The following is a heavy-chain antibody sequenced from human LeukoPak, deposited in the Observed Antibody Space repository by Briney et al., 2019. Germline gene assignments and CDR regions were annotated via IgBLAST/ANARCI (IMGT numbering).Heavy chain of an antibody. Sequence: GASVKVSCKASGGTFSNYAISWVRQAPGQGLEWMGGIIPIFGTANYAQKFQGRVTITADESTSTAYMELSRLRSDDTAVYYCARGFRITIFGVGRRGYFDYWGQGTLVTVSS. V-gene: IGHV1-69*13. J-gene: IGHJ4*02. D-gene: IGHD3-3*01. CDR2: IIPIFGTA. CDR3: ARGFRITIFGVGRRGYFDY. CDR1: GGTFSNYA.